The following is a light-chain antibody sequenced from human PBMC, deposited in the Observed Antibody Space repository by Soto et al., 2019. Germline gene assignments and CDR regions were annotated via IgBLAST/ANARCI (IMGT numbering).Light chain of an antibody. Sequence: DIQMTQAPTTLSASVGDRVTITWRASQIGRSWLAWYQQKPGRAPKFLIYDASSLESRVPSRFSGSESGTEFTLTFSNLQPDDFATYYCQQYDKYPLTFGGGTRWIS. V-gene: IGKV1-5*01. CDR2: DAS. CDR1: QIGRSW. J-gene: IGKJ4*01. CDR3: QQYDKYPLT.